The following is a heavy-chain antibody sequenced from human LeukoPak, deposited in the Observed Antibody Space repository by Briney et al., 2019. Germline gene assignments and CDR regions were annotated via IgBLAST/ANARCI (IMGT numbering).Heavy chain of an antibody. CDR3: ARELSIAVAGPDY. Sequence: GGSLRLSCAASGFTFSNYWMSWVRQAPGKGLEWVASIKQDGSEKTYVDSVKGRFTISRDNAKNSLYLQMNSLRAEDTAVYYCARELSIAVAGPDYWGQGTLVTVSS. V-gene: IGHV3-7*03. J-gene: IGHJ4*02. D-gene: IGHD6-19*01. CDR1: GFTFSNYW. CDR2: IKQDGSEK.